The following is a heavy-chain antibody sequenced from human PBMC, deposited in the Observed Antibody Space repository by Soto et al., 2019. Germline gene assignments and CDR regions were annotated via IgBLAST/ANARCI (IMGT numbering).Heavy chain of an antibody. CDR1: GGTFSGYA. V-gene: IGHV1-69*01. J-gene: IGHJ4*02. CDR3: ARGSCSSTSCYKEYYFDL. D-gene: IGHD2-2*02. Sequence: VQLVQSGAEVKMPGSSVKVSCKASGGTFSGYAISWVRQAPGQGLEWMGEIIPMFGTSNYAQKFQGRVTITADESTSTAYMELSSLRSEDTAVYYCARGSCSSTSCYKEYYFDLWGQGTLVTVSS. CDR2: IIPMFGTS.